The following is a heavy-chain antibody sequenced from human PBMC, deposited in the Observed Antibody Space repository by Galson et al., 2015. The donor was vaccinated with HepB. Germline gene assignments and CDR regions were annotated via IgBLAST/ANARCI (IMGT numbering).Heavy chain of an antibody. J-gene: IGHJ5*02. CDR1: GGSISSYY. CDR3: ARLTHYDFWSGYGGDWFDP. D-gene: IGHD3-3*01. Sequence: TLSLTCTVSGGSISSYYWSWIRQPPGKGLEWIGYIYYSGSTNYNPSLKSRVTISVDTSKNQFSLKLSSVTAADTAVYYCARLTHYDFWSGYGGDWFDPWGQGTLVTVSS. V-gene: IGHV4-59*08. CDR2: IYYSGST.